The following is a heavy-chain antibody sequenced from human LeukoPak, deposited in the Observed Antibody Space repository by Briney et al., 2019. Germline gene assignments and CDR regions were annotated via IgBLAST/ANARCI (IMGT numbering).Heavy chain of an antibody. V-gene: IGHV3-48*04. D-gene: IGHD3-16*02. Sequence: GGSLRLSCAASGFTFSSYSMNWVRQAPGKGLEWVSYISSSSSTIYYADSVKGRFTISRDNAKNSLYLQMNSLRAEDTAVYYCAASMITFGGVIVAWGQGTLVTVSS. CDR1: GFTFSSYS. J-gene: IGHJ5*02. CDR3: AASMITFGGVIVA. CDR2: ISSSSSTI.